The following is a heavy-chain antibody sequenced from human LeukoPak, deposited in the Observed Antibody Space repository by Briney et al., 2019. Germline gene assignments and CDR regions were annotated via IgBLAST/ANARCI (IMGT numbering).Heavy chain of an antibody. CDR3: ARKVAAAGTNWFDP. Sequence: ASVKVSCKASGYTFTSYGISWVRQAPGQGLEWMGGIIPIFGTANYAQKFQGRVTITTDESTSTAYMELSSLRSEDTAVYYSARKVAAAGTNWFDPWGQGTLVTVSS. D-gene: IGHD6-13*01. CDR1: GYTFTSYG. V-gene: IGHV1-69*05. CDR2: IIPIFGTA. J-gene: IGHJ5*02.